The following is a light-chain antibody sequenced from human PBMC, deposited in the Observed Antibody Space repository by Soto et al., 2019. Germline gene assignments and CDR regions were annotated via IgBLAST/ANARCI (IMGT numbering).Light chain of an antibody. J-gene: IGKJ3*01. Sequence: EIVLTQSPGTLSLSPGERATLSCRSSKSVGNNYLSCYQQKPGQAPRLLIYNASNRAAGIPDRFSGSGSGSDYSLTISRLEPEDVAVYFCHQHATSPLTFGPGTKVIVK. CDR1: KSVGNNY. CDR2: NAS. CDR3: HQHATSPLT. V-gene: IGKV3-20*01.